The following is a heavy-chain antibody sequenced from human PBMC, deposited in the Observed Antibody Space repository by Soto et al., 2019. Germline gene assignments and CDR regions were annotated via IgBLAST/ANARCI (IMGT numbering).Heavy chain of an antibody. D-gene: IGHD1-26*01. J-gene: IGHJ4*02. CDR2: IYWDASK. V-gene: IGHV2-5*02. CDR1: GFSLTTDRVG. CDR3: AHAYGGRSLY. Sequence: QITLKESGPTLVKPTQTLTLTCTFSGFSLTTDRVGLGWIRQPPGGALEWRAVIYWDASKTYRPSLESTLTISKDTSKNQVALTMTNMDSVDTATYYCAHAYGGRSLYWGQGTLVTVSS.